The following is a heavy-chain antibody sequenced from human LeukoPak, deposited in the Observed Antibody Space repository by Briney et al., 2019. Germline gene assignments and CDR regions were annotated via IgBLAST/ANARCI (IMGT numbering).Heavy chain of an antibody. CDR3: ARAPQSDYGTHWYFDL. CDR1: GGSFSVYY. CDR2: IYHSGST. D-gene: IGHD4-17*01. J-gene: IGHJ2*01. V-gene: IGHV4-34*01. Sequence: SETLSLTCAVYGGSFSVYYWSWIRQPPGRGLEWIGEIYHSGSTNYNPSLKSRVTISVDTSKNQFSLKLSSVTAADTAVYYCARAPQSDYGTHWYFDLWGHGTLVTVSS.